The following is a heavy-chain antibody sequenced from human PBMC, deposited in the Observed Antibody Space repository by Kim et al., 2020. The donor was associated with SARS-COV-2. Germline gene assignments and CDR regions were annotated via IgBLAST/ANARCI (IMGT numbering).Heavy chain of an antibody. J-gene: IGHJ5*02. Sequence: SETLSLTCSVSGGAIRGYYWAWIRQPPGKRLEWIGYVYHTGSTNYNPSLRGRVTISLDTSKRQVSLTLTSVIAADTAVYYCASTGVGAVGWFDPGARERWSASPQ. V-gene: IGHV4-59*01. CDR3: ASTGVGAVGWFDP. CDR1: GGAIRGYY. CDR2: VYHTGST. D-gene: IGHD1-26*01.